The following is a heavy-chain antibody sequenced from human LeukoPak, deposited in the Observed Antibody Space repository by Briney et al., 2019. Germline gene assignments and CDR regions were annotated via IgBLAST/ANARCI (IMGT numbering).Heavy chain of an antibody. V-gene: IGHV4-59*01. D-gene: IGHD3-22*01. CDR2: IYYSGST. J-gene: IGHJ4*02. Sequence: SETLSLTCTVSGGSISSYYWSWIRQPPGKGLEWIGYIYYSGSTNYNPSLKSRVTISVDTPKNQFSLKLSSVTAADTAMYYCARDRRDYYDSSGYFDYWGQGTLVTVS. CDR1: GGSISSYY. CDR3: ARDRRDYYDSSGYFDY.